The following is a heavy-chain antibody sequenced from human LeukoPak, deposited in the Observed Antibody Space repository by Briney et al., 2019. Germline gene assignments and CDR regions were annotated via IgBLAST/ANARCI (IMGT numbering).Heavy chain of an antibody. CDR2: IKPDGSDK. D-gene: IGHD5-24*01. V-gene: IGHV3-7*01. CDR1: GFSFRSHW. CDR3: ATISAQTFDI. Sequence: PGGSLRLSCVGSGFSFRSHWVNWVRHSPGKGLEWVANIKPDGSDKYNVDSARGRFTVSRDNAKNSALLQMNSLRAEDTAIYYCATISAQTFDIWGQGTLVSVSS. J-gene: IGHJ3*02.